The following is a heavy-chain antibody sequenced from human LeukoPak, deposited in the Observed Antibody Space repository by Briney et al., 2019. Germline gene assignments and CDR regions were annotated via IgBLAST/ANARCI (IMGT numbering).Heavy chain of an antibody. J-gene: IGHJ4*02. CDR3: ALYYYDSSGYYPFDY. Sequence: GASVTVSCKASGYTFTGYYMHWVRQAPGQGLEWMGWINPNSGGTNYAQKFQGKVTMTRDTSISTAYMELSRLRSDDTAVYYCALYYYDSSGYYPFDYWRQGTLVTVSS. D-gene: IGHD3-22*01. CDR1: GYTFTGYY. CDR2: INPNSGGT. V-gene: IGHV1-2*02.